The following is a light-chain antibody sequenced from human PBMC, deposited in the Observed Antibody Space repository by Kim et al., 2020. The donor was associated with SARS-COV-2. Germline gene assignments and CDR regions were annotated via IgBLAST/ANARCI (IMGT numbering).Light chain of an antibody. CDR2: DTS. CDR3: QQYSNWHRT. J-gene: IGKJ1*01. Sequence: EVVMTQSPATLSLSPGERATLSCRASQTVSSNFLAWYQQKPGQTARLLMNDTSSRAAGIPARVRGSGGGTEFTLTISNLQSEDFAVYYYQQYSNWHRTFGQGTKVDIK. CDR1: QTVSSN. V-gene: IGKV3D-15*01.